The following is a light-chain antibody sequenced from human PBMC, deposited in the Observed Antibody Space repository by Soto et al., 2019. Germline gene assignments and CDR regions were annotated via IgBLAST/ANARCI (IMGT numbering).Light chain of an antibody. J-gene: IGKJ3*01. CDR1: QGISNL. V-gene: IGKV1-27*01. Sequence: DIQMTQSPSSLSASVGDRVTITCRASQGISNLLAWYQQRPGKVPELLIYAASTLQSGVPSRFSGSGSGTEFTLTISSLQPEDVATYCCQNYNSAPFTFGPGTTVDIK. CDR2: AAS. CDR3: QNYNSAPFT.